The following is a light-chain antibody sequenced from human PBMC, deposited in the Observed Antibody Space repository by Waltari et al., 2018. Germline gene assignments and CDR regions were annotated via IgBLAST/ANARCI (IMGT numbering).Light chain of an antibody. Sequence: DSVMTQSLASLAVFLGERATINCKSSQNILYSAIYKNSIAWYQQKPGQPPKLLIYWASTRASGVPDRFRGSGSGTDFTLSISSLQAEDVAVYFCQQFSSPPTWTFGQGTKVEIK. CDR2: WAS. CDR1: QNILYSAIYKNS. V-gene: IGKV4-1*01. CDR3: QQFSSPPTWT. J-gene: IGKJ1*01.